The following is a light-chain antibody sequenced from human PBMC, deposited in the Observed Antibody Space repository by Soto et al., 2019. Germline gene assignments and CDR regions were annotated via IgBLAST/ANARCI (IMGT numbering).Light chain of an antibody. Sequence: IVMTQSPAPLSVSPGDRATLSCRASQNINNNLAWYQQKPGQAPRLLIYGASSRATGIPDRFSGSGSGTDFTLTISRLEPEDVAVYYCQQYGSSPRTLGQGTKVDIK. CDR2: GAS. V-gene: IGKV3-20*01. CDR3: QQYGSSPRT. J-gene: IGKJ1*01. CDR1: QNINNN.